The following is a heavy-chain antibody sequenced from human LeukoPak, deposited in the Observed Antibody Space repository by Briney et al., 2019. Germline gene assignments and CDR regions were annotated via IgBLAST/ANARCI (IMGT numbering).Heavy chain of an antibody. CDR1: GGSISSSNW. V-gene: IGHV4-4*02. CDR2: IYHSGST. Sequence: SETLSLTCAVSGGSISSSNWWSWVRQPPGKGLEWIGEIYHSGSTNYNPSLKSRVTISVDKSKNQFSLKLSSVTAADTAVYYCARNIVVVTGYYYYGMDVWGQGTTVTVSS. CDR3: ARNIVVVTGYYYYGMDV. J-gene: IGHJ6*02. D-gene: IGHD2-21*02.